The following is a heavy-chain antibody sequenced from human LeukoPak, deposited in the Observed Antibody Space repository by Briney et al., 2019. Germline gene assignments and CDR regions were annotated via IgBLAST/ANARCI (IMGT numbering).Heavy chain of an antibody. J-gene: IGHJ4*02. CDR1: GGSITGSF. CDR3: TTGGGWLTDY. Sequence: SETLSLTCTVSGGSITGSFWGWFRQSPGKGLEWIGFLHESGSTIYNASLKGRASISADTSRSQFSLRLTSVTAADTAVYFCTTGGGWLTDYWGRGTLVTVSS. CDR2: LHESGST. D-gene: IGHD5-24*01. V-gene: IGHV4-59*01.